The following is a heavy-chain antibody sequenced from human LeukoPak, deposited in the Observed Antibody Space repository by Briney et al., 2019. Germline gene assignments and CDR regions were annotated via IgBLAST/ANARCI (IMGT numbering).Heavy chain of an antibody. J-gene: IGHJ4*02. CDR1: GFTFSNYG. CDR2: INPDGSTT. D-gene: IGHD6-19*01. V-gene: IGHV3-74*01. Sequence: GGSLRLSCTASGFTFSNYGMNWVRQTPGKGLVWVSRINPDGSTTNQADSVKGRFIFSRDYAKTTLYLQMNRLTDEATDFYYCARDHAVAGSDFDDWSQGSLVTVSS. CDR3: ARDHAVAGSDFDD.